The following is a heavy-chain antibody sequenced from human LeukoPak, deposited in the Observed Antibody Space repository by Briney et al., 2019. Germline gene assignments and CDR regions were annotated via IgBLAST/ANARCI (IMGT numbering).Heavy chain of an antibody. J-gene: IGHJ3*01. D-gene: IGHD2-15*01. CDR2: ISSNGDNT. CDR3: TRDSALLGVAFDL. CDR1: GFPFNTYA. V-gene: IGHV3-64D*06. Sequence: GGSLRLSCSASGFPFNTYAIHWVRQAPGKGLEYVAGISSNGDNTDFADSAKGRFTISRDNSKSTLFLQMNSLRAEDTAVYFCTRDSALLGVAFDLWGQGAVVTVSS.